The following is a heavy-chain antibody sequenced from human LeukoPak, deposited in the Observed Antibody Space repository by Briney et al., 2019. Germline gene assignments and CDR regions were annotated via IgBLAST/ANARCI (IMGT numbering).Heavy chain of an antibody. CDR3: AKVAYYYDSSGYYPEDY. CDR1: GFTFSSYS. D-gene: IGHD3-22*01. Sequence: GGSLRLSCAASGFTFSSYSMNWVRQAPGKGLEWVSSISSSSSYIYYADSVKGRFTISRDNAKNSLYLQMNSLRAEDTAVYYCAKVAYYYDSSGYYPEDYWGQGTLVTVSS. CDR2: ISSSSSYI. V-gene: IGHV3-21*04. J-gene: IGHJ4*02.